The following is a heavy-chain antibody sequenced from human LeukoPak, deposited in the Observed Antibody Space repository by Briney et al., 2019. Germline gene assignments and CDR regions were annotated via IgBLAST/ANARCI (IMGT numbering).Heavy chain of an antibody. CDR3: AREGLLYNWNYWFDP. V-gene: IGHV1-69*04. J-gene: IGHJ5*02. Sequence: GASVKVSCKASGGTFSSYAISWVRQAPGQGLEWMGRIIPILGIANYAQKFQGRVTITADKSTSTAYMELSSLRSEDTAVYYCAREGLLYNWNYWFDPWGQGTLVTVSS. CDR2: IIPILGIA. D-gene: IGHD1-7*01. CDR1: GGTFSSYA.